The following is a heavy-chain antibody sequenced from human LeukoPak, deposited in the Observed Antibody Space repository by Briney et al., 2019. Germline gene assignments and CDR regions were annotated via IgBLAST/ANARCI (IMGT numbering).Heavy chain of an antibody. CDR1: GFTFGNYA. CDR3: AKDQVADAAYYYYGMDV. Sequence: GGSLRLSCVVSGFTFGNYAMNWVRQAPGKGLEWVSSISGSGDYTNTADSVEGRFIISRDNSKNTLYLQMNSLRAEDTALYFCAKDQVADAAYYYYGMDVWGQGTTVTVSS. J-gene: IGHJ6*02. CDR2: ISGSGDYT. D-gene: IGHD6-13*01. V-gene: IGHV3-23*01.